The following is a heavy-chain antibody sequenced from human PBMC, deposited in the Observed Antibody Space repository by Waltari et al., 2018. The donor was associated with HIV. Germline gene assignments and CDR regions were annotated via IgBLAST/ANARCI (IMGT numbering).Heavy chain of an antibody. V-gene: IGHV4-4*02. CDR2: IHQSGNT. Sequence: QVQLEESGPGLVKPSGTLSLTCSVSGGAITTNNWWTWVRQPPGKGLEWIGEIHQSGNTKTNPSLKSRVTISVDKSKNQLSLKLSPVTAAHTAVYYCARGRSSTRYYFDYWGQGTLVTVSS. CDR1: GGAITTNNW. CDR3: ARGRSSTRYYFDY. D-gene: IGHD2-2*01. J-gene: IGHJ4*02.